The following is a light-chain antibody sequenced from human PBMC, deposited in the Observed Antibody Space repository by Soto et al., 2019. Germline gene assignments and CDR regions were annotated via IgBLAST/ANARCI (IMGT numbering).Light chain of an antibody. CDR3: QQYNNWPPWT. CDR2: GVS. V-gene: IGKV3-15*01. J-gene: IGKJ1*01. CDR1: QIVSSN. Sequence: EILMTQSPATLSVSPGERATLSCRASQIVSSNLAWYQQKPGQAPRLLIYGVSTRATDIPARFSGSGSGTEFTLTISSLQSEDFAVYYCQQYNNWPPWTFGQGTKVDIK.